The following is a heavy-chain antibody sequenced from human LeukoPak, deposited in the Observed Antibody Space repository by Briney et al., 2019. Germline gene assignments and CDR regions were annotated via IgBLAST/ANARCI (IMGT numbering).Heavy chain of an antibody. CDR3: AKFDRYCSGGSCYYTPFDY. V-gene: IGHV3-53*01. J-gene: IGHJ4*02. CDR1: GFTVSSNY. CDR2: IYSGGST. Sequence: GGSLRLSCAASGFTVSSNYMSWVRQAPGKGLEWVSVIYSGGSTYYADSVKGRFTISRDNSKNTLYLQMNSLRAEDTAVYYCAKFDRYCSGGSCYYTPFDYWGQGTLVTVSS. D-gene: IGHD2-15*01.